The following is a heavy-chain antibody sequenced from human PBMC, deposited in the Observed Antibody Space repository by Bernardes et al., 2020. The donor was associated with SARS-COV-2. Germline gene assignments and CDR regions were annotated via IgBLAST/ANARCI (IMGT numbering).Heavy chain of an antibody. Sequence: LSLTCTVSGGSISRGPYYWTWIRQPAGKGLEWIGRIYSSGNTIYTPSLRSRVTMSVDTSKNQFSLKLSSVTAADTAVYYCARVKHGDPALMDVWGQGTTVTVSS. D-gene: IGHD4-17*01. CDR2: IYSSGNT. V-gene: IGHV4-61*02. CDR3: ARVKHGDPALMDV. J-gene: IGHJ6*02. CDR1: GGSISRGPYY.